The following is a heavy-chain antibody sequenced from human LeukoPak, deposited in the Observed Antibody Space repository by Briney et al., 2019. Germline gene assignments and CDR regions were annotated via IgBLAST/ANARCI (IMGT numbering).Heavy chain of an antibody. CDR3: ARDSCSSTSCSSRAYYFDY. V-gene: IGHV4-34*01. D-gene: IGHD2-2*01. J-gene: IGHJ4*02. CDR1: GGSFSGYY. Sequence: KPSETLFLTCAVYGGSFSGYYWSWIRQPPGKGLEWIGEINHSGSTNYNPSLKSRVTISVDTSKNQFSLKLSSVTAADTAVYYCARDSCSSTSCSSRAYYFDYWGQGTLVTVSS. CDR2: INHSGST.